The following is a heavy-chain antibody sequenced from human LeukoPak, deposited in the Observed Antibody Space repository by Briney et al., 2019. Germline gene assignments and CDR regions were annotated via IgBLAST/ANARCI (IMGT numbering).Heavy chain of an antibody. J-gene: IGHJ4*02. CDR1: GFTFDDYG. CDR2: INWNGGST. D-gene: IGHD5-18*01. CDR3: AKEGLYSYGYFDY. V-gene: IGHV3-20*04. Sequence: PGGSLRLSCAASGFTFDDYGMSWVRQAPGKGLEWVSGINWNGGSTGYADSVKGRFTISRDNSKNTLYLQMNSLRAEDTAVYYCAKEGLYSYGYFDYWGQGTLVTVSS.